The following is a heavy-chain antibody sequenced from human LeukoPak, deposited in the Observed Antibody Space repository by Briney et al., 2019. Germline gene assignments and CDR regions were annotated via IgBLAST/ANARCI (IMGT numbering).Heavy chain of an antibody. V-gene: IGHV1-18*01. D-gene: IGHD4/OR15-4a*01. Sequence: ASVNLSCKASGYTFTSYGISWVRRAPGQGLEWMGWISAYNGNTNYAQKLQGRVTMTTDTSTSTAYMELRSLGSDDTAVYYCARVVRYGMDVWGQGTTVTVSS. J-gene: IGHJ6*02. CDR2: ISAYNGNT. CDR3: ARVVRYGMDV. CDR1: GYTFTSYG.